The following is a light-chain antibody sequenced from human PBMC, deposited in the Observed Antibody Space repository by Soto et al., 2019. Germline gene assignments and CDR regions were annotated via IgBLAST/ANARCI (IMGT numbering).Light chain of an antibody. Sequence: QSVLTQPPSASGAPGQTVTISCSGRSSNIGSNYVYWYQQLPETAPRLLLYRADQRPSGIPDRFSGSKSGTPASLAISGLRSEDEADYYCAAWDDTLSGLVFGGGTQLTVL. V-gene: IGLV1-47*01. CDR1: SSNIGSNY. CDR2: RAD. CDR3: AAWDDTLSGLV. J-gene: IGLJ2*01.